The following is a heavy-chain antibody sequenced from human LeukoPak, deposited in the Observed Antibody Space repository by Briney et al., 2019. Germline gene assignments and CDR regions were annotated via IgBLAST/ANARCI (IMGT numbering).Heavy chain of an antibody. CDR3: ARDRDYCSSTSCYVGFDY. CDR1: GFTFSDYY. D-gene: IGHD2-2*01. J-gene: IGHJ4*02. CDR2: ISSSGSTI. V-gene: IGHV3-11*01. Sequence: GGSLRLSCAASGFTFSDYYMSWIRQAPGKGLEWVSYISSSGSTIYYADSVKGRFTISRDNAKNSLYLQMKSLRAEDTAVYYCARDRDYCSSTSCYVGFDYWGQGTLVTVSS.